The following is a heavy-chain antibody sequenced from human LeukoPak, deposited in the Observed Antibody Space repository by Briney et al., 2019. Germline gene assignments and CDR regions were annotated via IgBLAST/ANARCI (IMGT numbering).Heavy chain of an antibody. J-gene: IGHJ4*02. D-gene: IGHD2/OR15-2a*01. V-gene: IGHV5-51*01. CDR3: ARHGGYCSSATCYADY. CDR2: IYPGDSDT. CDR1: GYSFTNYW. Sequence: GESLKISCKGSGYSFTNYWIGWVRQMPGKGLEWMGIIYPGDSDTRYSPSFQGQVTISADKSITTAYLRWASLQASDTAIYYCARHGGYCSSATCYADYWGQGTLVTVSS.